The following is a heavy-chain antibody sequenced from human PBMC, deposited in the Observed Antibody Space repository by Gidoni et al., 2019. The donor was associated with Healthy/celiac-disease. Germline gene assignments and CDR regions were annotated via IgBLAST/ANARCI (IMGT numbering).Heavy chain of an antibody. CDR2: ISSSSSTI. CDR1: GFAFSSYS. D-gene: IGHD6-6*01. V-gene: IGHV3-48*02. J-gene: IGHJ4*02. Sequence: EVQLVESGGGLVQPGGSLRLSCAASGFAFSSYSMNWVRQAPGKGLEWVSYISSSSSTIYYADSVKGRFTISRDNAKNSLYLQMNSLRDEDTAVYYCAREIAARPKAYFDYWGQGTLVTVSS. CDR3: AREIAARPKAYFDY.